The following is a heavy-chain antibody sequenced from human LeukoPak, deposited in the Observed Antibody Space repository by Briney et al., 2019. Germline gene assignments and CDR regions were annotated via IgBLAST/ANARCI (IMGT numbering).Heavy chain of an antibody. Sequence: PSETLSLTCAVYGGSFSGYYWSWIRQPPGKGLEWIGEINHSGSTNYNPSLKSRVTISVDTSKNQLSLKLSSVTAADTAVYYCARGEKAAGVVVAATGNYYFDYWGRGTLVTVSS. CDR3: ARGEKAAGVVVAATGNYYFDY. J-gene: IGHJ4*02. D-gene: IGHD2-15*01. CDR1: GGSFSGYY. V-gene: IGHV4-34*01. CDR2: INHSGST.